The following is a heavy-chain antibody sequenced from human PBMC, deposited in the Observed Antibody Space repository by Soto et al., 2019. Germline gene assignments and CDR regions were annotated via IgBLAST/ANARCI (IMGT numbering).Heavy chain of an antibody. CDR2: IYHSGST. V-gene: IGHV4-30-2*01. D-gene: IGHD3-10*01. Sequence: SETLSLTCAVSGGSISSGGYSWSWIRQPPGKGLEWIGYIYHSGSTYYNPSLKSRVTISVDRSKNQFSLKLSSVTAADTAVYYCARELPSIDYWGQGTLVTVSS. CDR1: GGSISSGGYS. CDR3: ARELPSIDY. J-gene: IGHJ4*02.